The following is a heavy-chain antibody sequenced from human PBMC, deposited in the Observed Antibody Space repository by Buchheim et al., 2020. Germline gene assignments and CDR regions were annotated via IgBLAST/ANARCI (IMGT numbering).Heavy chain of an antibody. CDR1: GFTFSSYG. D-gene: IGHD4-17*01. CDR3: AKDADYGDFLYYYYGMDV. J-gene: IGHJ6*02. Sequence: QVQLVESGGGVVQPGRSLRLSCAASGFTFSSYGMHWVRQAPGKGLEWVAVISYDGSNKSYADSVKGRFTISRDNSKNTLYLQMNSLRAEDTAVYYCAKDADYGDFLYYYYGMDVWGQGTT. V-gene: IGHV3-30*18. CDR2: ISYDGSNK.